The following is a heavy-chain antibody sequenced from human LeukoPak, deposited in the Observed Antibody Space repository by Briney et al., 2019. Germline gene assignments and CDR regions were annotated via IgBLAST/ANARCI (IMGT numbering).Heavy chain of an antibody. Sequence: PSETLSLTCTVSGGSISTYYWSWIRQPPGKGLEWIGYIYHSGSTNYNPSLKSRVTISVDTSQNQFSLNLSSVTAADTAIYYCARGVGRVVDAFHIWGQGTMVTVSS. CDR2: IYHSGST. J-gene: IGHJ3*02. V-gene: IGHV4-59*01. CDR3: ARGVGRVVDAFHI. D-gene: IGHD3-3*01. CDR1: GGSISTYY.